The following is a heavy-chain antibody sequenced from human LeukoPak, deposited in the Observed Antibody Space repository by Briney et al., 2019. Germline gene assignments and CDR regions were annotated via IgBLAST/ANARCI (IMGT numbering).Heavy chain of an antibody. V-gene: IGHV4-34*01. D-gene: IGHD6-13*01. Sequence: SETLSLTCAVYGGSFSGYYWSWIRQPPGKGLEWIGEINHSGSTNYNPSLKSRVTISVDTSKNQFSLKLSSVTAADTGVYYCARGLAQQLGGYFDYWGQGTLVTVSS. CDR2: INHSGST. CDR3: ARGLAQQLGGYFDY. J-gene: IGHJ4*02. CDR1: GGSFSGYY.